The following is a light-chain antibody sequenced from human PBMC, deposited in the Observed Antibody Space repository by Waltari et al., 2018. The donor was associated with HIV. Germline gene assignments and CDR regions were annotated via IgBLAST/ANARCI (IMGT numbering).Light chain of an antibody. CDR2: EST. Sequence: QSMLTPPPSVSGAPGQRVTISCSGSSSNIGARYDVHWYQHIPGTAPKLLIYESTNRPSGVLDRVSASTSGTSASLAITGLQAEDEADYYCQSFDSVVTSSVFGGGTKLTVL. CDR3: QSFDSVVTSSV. J-gene: IGLJ2*01. CDR1: SSNIGARYD. V-gene: IGLV1-40*01.